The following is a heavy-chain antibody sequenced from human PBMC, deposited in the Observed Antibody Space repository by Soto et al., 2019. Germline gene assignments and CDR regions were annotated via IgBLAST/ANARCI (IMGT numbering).Heavy chain of an antibody. J-gene: IGHJ6*02. CDR2: MHHSGST. CDR1: GVSITSHY. D-gene: IGHD3-10*01. Sequence: PAATLALTYTVSGVSITSHYWSWSRQSAGKGLEWIAYMHHSGSTNYNPSLKSRVTVSIDTSKSQVSLKLSSVTAADTAVYYCARHGLWFGDGMDYYYGMDVWGQGTTVT. V-gene: IGHV4-59*08. CDR3: ARHGLWFGDGMDYYYGMDV.